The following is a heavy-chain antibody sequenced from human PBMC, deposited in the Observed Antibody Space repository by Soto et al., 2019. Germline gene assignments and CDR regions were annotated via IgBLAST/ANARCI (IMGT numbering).Heavy chain of an antibody. V-gene: IGHV3-23*01. Sequence: ETLSLTCGVSGGSISSINWWSWVRQAPEMGLEWVSSVSASGGTTFYADSVKGRFTISRDNSKNTLYLQMNSLRDEDTAVYYCARDHEWLLLGYWYFDLWGRGTLVTVSS. CDR2: VSASGGTT. J-gene: IGHJ2*01. D-gene: IGHD3-3*01. CDR1: GGSISSI. CDR3: ARDHEWLLLGYWYFDL.